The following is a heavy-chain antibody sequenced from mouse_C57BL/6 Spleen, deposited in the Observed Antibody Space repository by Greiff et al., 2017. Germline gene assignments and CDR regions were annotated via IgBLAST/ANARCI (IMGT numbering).Heavy chain of an antibody. D-gene: IGHD2-10*01. Sequence: EVQLKQSGPELVKPGASVKMSCKASGYTFTDYNMHWVKQSHGKSLEWIGYINPNNGGTSYNQKFKGKATLTVNKSSSTAYMELRSLTSEDSAVYYCARGTLLTDYAMDYWGQGTSVTVSS. J-gene: IGHJ4*01. CDR3: ARGTLLTDYAMDY. V-gene: IGHV1-22*01. CDR1: GYTFTDYN. CDR2: INPNNGGT.